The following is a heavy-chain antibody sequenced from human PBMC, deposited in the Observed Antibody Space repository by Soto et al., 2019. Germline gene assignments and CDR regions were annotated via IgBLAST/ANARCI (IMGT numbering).Heavy chain of an antibody. D-gene: IGHD7-27*01. V-gene: IGHV1-2*04. Sequence: ASVKVSCKASGYTFTGYYMHWVRQAPGQGLEWMGWINPNSGGTNYAQKFQGWVTMTRDTSISTAYMELSRLRSDDTAVYYCARSGTGAYYMDVWGKGTTVTVSS. CDR3: ARSGTGAYYMDV. CDR2: INPNSGGT. J-gene: IGHJ6*03. CDR1: GYTFTGYY.